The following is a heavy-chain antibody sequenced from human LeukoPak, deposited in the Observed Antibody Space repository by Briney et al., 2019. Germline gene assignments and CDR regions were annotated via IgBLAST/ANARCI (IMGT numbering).Heavy chain of an antibody. CDR1: GYNFTTYG. D-gene: IGHD2-2*03. V-gene: IGHV1-18*01. J-gene: IGHJ3*02. CDR3: ARDDGVVDIVVPRPFDI. Sequence: ASVKVSCKASGYNFTTYGLSWVRQAPEQGLEWMGWIGSHNGDTNYAQELEGRVTITRDTSTSTVYMELRSLRPDDTAVYYCARDDGVVDIVVPRPFDIWGQGTMVTVSS. CDR2: IGSHNGDT.